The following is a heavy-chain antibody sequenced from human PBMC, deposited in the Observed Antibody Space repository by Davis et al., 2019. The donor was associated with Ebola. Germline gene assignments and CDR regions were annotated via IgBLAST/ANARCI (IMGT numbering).Heavy chain of an antibody. CDR1: GFTFSSYS. Sequence: GESLKISCAASGFTFSSYSMNWVRQAPGKGLEWVSSISSSSSYIYYADSVKGRFTISTDSSKSTVYLQMNSLRAEDTAVYYCVRGLTMIVPDSWGQGTLVTVSS. CDR3: VRGLTMIVPDS. CDR2: ISSSSSYI. D-gene: IGHD3-22*01. V-gene: IGHV3-21*04. J-gene: IGHJ4*02.